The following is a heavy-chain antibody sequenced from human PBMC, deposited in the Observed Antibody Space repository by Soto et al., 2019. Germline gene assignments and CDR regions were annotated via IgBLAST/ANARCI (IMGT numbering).Heavy chain of an antibody. V-gene: IGHV3-30-3*01. CDR1: GFTFSTFA. Sequence: GGSLRLSCAASGFTFSTFALHWVRQAPGEGLEWVALISHDGRIEKYADSVKGRFTISRDNSKNTLYMQMDSPRLEDTGVYYCARDGLPDDFRSGGYRFDPWGQGTQVTVSS. CDR3: ARDGLPDDFRSGGYRFDP. J-gene: IGHJ5*02. CDR2: ISHDGRIE. D-gene: IGHD3-3*01.